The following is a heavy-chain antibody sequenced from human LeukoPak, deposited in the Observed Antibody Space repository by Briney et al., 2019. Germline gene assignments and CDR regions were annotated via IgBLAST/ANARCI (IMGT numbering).Heavy chain of an antibody. J-gene: IGHJ6*03. CDR1: GGSISSSSYY. Sequence: PSETLSLTCTVSGGSISSSSYYWGWIRQPPGKGLEWIGSIYYSGSTYYNPSLKSRVTISVDTSKNQFSLKLSSVTAADTAVYYCARRSGIAVAGSLIGYYYYMDVWGKGTTVTVSS. CDR3: ARRSGIAVAGSLIGYYYYMDV. CDR2: IYYSGST. D-gene: IGHD6-19*01. V-gene: IGHV4-39*01.